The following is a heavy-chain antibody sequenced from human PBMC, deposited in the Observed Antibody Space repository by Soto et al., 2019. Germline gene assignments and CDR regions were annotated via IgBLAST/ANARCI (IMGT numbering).Heavy chain of an antibody. V-gene: IGHV3-30-3*01. D-gene: IGHD3-10*01. CDR1: GFTFSSYG. J-gene: IGHJ6*02. CDR3: ARDRLYGAGLIDV. CDR2: ISSGGSDK. Sequence: QVQLVESGGGVVQPGRSLRLSCAASGFTFSSYGMHWVRQAPGKGLEWVAVISSGGSDKYYADSVKGRFTISRDNSKNTLYVQLNRMRAEDTALYYCARDRLYGAGLIDVWGQGTTVTVSS.